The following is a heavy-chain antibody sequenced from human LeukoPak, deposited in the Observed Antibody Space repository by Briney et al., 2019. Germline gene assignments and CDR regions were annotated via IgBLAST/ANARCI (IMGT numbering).Heavy chain of an antibody. J-gene: IGHJ4*02. CDR1: GFTFSSYG. V-gene: IGHV3-30*02. CDR3: TTDGEYSYGRRLGDY. D-gene: IGHD5-18*01. CDR2: IRYDGSNK. Sequence: GGSLRLSCAASGFTFSSYGMHWVRQAPGKGLEWVAFIRYDGSNKYYADSVKGRFTISRDNSKNTLYLQMNSLRAEDTAVYYCTTDGEYSYGRRLGDYWGQGTLVTVSS.